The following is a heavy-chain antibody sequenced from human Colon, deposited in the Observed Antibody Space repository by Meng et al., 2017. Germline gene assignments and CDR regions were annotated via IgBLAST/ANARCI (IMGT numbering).Heavy chain of an antibody. CDR3: TLYRSGHL. J-gene: IGHJ3*01. CDR2: IRSKGNRFVT. D-gene: IGHD6-19*01. V-gene: IGHV3-73*01. Sequence: GESLKTSRAVPGVSGVTFSGSDIHWVRQASGKGLDWVGRIRSKGNRFVTAYPASLKGRFPVSRDDSKNTAYLQMNTLIPEDTAVYYCTLYRSGHLWGQGTMVTVSS. CDR1: GVTFSGSD.